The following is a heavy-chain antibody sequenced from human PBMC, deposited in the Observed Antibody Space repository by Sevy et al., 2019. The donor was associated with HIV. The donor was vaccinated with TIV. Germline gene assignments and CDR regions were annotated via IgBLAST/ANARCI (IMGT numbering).Heavy chain of an antibody. D-gene: IGHD1-7*01. V-gene: IGHV3-11*03. CDR2: ISSSSGYT. CDR3: ARFSGSTGRNNWFDP. J-gene: IGHJ5*02. CDR1: GFTFSDYY. Sequence: GGSLRLSCAASGFTFSDYYMSWIRQAPGKGLEWVSYISSSSGYTNYADSVKGRFTISRDNAKNSLYLQMYSLRAEDTAVYYCARFSGSTGRNNWFDPWGQGTLVTVSS.